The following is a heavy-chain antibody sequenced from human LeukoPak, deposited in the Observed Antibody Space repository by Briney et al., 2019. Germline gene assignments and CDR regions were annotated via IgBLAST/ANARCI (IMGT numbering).Heavy chain of an antibody. J-gene: IGHJ4*02. CDR3: TTDMVVVVADTGDY. D-gene: IGHD2-15*01. CDR1: GFTFSNAW. CDR2: IKSKTDGGTT. V-gene: IGHV3-15*01. Sequence: GGSLRLSCAASGFTFSNAWMSWVRQAPGKGLEWVGRIKSKTDGGTTDYAAPVKGRFTISRDDSKNTLYLQMNSLKTEDTAVYYCTTDMVVVVADTGDYWGQGTLVTVSS.